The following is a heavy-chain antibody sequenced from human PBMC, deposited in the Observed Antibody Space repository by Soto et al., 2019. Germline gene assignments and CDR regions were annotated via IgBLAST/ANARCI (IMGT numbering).Heavy chain of an antibody. CDR2: ISWDGGST. D-gene: IGHD2-2*02. Sequence: EVQLVESGGVVVQPGGSLRLSCAASGFTFDDYAMHWVRQAPGKGLEWVSLISWDGGSTYYADSVKGRFTISRDNSKNSLYLQMNSLRAEDTALYYCAKDIGGYCSSTSCYREYYYYGMDVWGQGTTVTVSS. V-gene: IGHV3-43D*04. CDR1: GFTFDDYA. CDR3: AKDIGGYCSSTSCYREYYYYGMDV. J-gene: IGHJ6*02.